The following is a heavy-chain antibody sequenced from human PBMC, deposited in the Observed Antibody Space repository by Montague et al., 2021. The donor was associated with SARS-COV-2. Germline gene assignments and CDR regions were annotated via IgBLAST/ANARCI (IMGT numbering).Heavy chain of an antibody. D-gene: IGHD3-22*01. CDR3: ARMVRDSSGYDAFDI. V-gene: IGHV2-70*13. CDR1: GFSLTTSGML. CDR2: IDWDDDK. J-gene: IGHJ3*02. Sequence: PALVKPTQTLTQTCTLSGFSLTTSGMLVSWIRQPPGKALEWLALIDWDDDKYYSTSLKTGLAISKDTSKDQVVLTMTDMDPVDTATYYCARMVRDSSGYDAFDIWGQGTMVTVSS.